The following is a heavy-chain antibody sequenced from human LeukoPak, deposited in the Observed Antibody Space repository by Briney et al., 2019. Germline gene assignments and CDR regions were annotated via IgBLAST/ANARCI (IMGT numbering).Heavy chain of an antibody. V-gene: IGHV4-39*07. J-gene: IGHJ4*02. CDR2: IYYSGST. Sequence: SETLSLTCTVSGGSISSSSYYWGWIRQPPGKGLEWIGSIYYSGSTYYNPSLKSRVTISVDTSKNQFSLKLSSVTAADTAVYYRASELWLLNTFQAPGNYFDYWGQGTLVTVSS. CDR1: GGSISSSSYY. CDR3: ASELWLLNTFQAPGNYFDY. D-gene: IGHD5-18*01.